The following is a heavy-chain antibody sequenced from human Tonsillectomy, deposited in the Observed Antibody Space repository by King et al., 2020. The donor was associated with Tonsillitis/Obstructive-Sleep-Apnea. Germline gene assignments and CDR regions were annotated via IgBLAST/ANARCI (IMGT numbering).Heavy chain of an antibody. CDR2: IGGSGGST. CDR1: GFTFSSYA. V-gene: IGHV3-23*04. J-gene: IGHJ6*03. CDR3: AKVLQGYYYYADV. Sequence: VQLVESGGGLVQPGGSLRLSCAASGFTFSSYAMYWVRQAPGKGLEWVSGIGGSGGSTFYADSVKGRLTISRDNSKNTLYLQVNSLRAEETAIYFCAKVLQGYYYYADVWGKGTTVTVSS.